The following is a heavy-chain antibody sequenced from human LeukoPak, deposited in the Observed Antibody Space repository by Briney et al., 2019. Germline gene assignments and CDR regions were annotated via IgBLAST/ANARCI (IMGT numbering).Heavy chain of an antibody. D-gene: IGHD2-2*01. J-gene: IGHJ4*02. CDR1: GFTFSSYA. Sequence: GGSLRLSCGASGFTFSSYAMSWVRQPPGRGLEWVEGVSPSGGRTLYADSVEGRFTISRDNSNDTVYLQLSSLRAEDSALYYCAKVRGVYCSSPACYYYDSWGQGTPVTVSS. V-gene: IGHV3-23*01. CDR2: VSPSGGRT. CDR3: AKVRGVYCSSPACYYYDS.